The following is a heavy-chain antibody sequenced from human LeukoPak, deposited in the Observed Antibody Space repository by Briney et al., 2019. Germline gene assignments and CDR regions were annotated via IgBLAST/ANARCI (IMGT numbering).Heavy chain of an antibody. CDR2: ISAYNGNT. J-gene: IGHJ3*02. Sequence: ASVKVSCKASGYTFTSYGISWVRQAPGQGLEWMGWISAYNGNTNYAQKLQGRVTMTTDTSTSTAYMELRSLRSDDTAVYYCARVNRRMNRMDGDAFDIWGQGTMVTVSS. D-gene: IGHD2/OR15-2a*01. V-gene: IGHV1-18*01. CDR1: GYTFTSYG. CDR3: ARVNRRMNRMDGDAFDI.